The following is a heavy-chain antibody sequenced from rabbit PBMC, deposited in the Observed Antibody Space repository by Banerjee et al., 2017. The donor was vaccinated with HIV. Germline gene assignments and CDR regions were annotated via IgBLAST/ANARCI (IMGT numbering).Heavy chain of an antibody. V-gene: IGHV1S45*01. CDR3: AKSTYLDYCEL. D-gene: IGHD8-1*01. CDR2: IGTGSGTT. J-gene: IGHJ4*01. CDR1: GLDFSSSYW. Sequence: QQQLEESGAGLVKPGGSLTLTCKASGLDFSSSYWICWVRQAPGKGLEWIACIGTGSGTTYYASRAKGRFTNSKTSSTTVTLQMTSLTAADTTTQFCAKSTYLDYCELWGPGTLVTVS.